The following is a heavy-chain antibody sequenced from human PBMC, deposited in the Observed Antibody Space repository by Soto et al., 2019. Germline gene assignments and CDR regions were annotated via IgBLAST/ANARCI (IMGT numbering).Heavy chain of an antibody. Sequence: QVQLVESGGGVVQPGRSLRLSCAASGFTFRNYAMHWVRQAPGKGLEWVAVISYDGSNKYYADSVKGRFTISRDNSKNTLSLQMNSLRGEDTAVYYCARDDRSYPTNPSDHWGQGTLVTVSS. V-gene: IGHV3-30-3*01. J-gene: IGHJ4*02. CDR3: ARDDRSYPTNPSDH. CDR1: GFTFRNYA. CDR2: ISYDGSNK. D-gene: IGHD1-26*01.